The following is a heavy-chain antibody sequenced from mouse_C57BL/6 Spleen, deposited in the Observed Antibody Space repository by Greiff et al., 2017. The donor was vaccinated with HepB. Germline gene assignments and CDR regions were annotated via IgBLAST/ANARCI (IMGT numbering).Heavy chain of an antibody. J-gene: IGHJ2*01. CDR1: GYTFTSCW. D-gene: IGHD1-1*01. Sequence: QVQLQQPGTELVKPGASVKLSCKASGYTFTSCWMHWVKQRPGQGLEWIGNINPSNGGTNYNEKFKSKATLTVDKSSSTAYMQLSRLTSEDSAVYYCARSATYYYGLYFDYWGQGTTLTVSS. CDR3: ARSATYYYGLYFDY. CDR2: INPSNGGT. V-gene: IGHV1-53*01.